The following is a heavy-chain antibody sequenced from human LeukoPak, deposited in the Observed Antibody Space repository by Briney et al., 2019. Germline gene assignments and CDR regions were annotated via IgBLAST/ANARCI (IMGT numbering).Heavy chain of an antibody. CDR3: ARDYTHYDYWSTNWFDP. CDR2: IYYSGST. V-gene: IGHV4-39*07. J-gene: IGHJ5*02. Sequence: SETLSLTCTVSGGSISSSSYYWGWIREPPGKGLEWIGSIYYSGSTYYHPSLKSRVTMSVDTSKNQFSLKLSSVTAADSAVYYCARDYTHYDYWSTNWFDPWGQGTLVTVSS. D-gene: IGHD3-3*01. CDR1: GGSISSSSYY.